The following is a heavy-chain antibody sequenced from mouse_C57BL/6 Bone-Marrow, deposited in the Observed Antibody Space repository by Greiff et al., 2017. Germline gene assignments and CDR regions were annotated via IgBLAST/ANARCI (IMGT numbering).Heavy chain of an antibody. Sequence: VKLQQPGAELVKPGASVKMSCKASGYTFTSYWITWVKQRPGQGLEWIGDIYPGSGSTNYNEKFKSKATLTVDTSSSTAYMQLSSLTSEDSAVYYCARESIYYGNYVGFAYWGQGTLATVSA. D-gene: IGHD2-1*01. CDR3: ARESIYYGNYVGFAY. CDR2: IYPGSGST. V-gene: IGHV1-55*01. CDR1: GYTFTSYW. J-gene: IGHJ3*01.